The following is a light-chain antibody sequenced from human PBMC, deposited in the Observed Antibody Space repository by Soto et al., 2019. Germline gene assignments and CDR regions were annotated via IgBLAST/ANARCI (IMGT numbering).Light chain of an antibody. V-gene: IGKV1-39*01. CDR1: QSVSNY. Sequence: DIQMTQSPSSLSASVGDRVTITCRASQSVSNYLNWYQQKPGKAPKLLIYGVSSLQSGVPSRFSGSGSGTDFTLTISSLHREDCATYYCQQGYSTPSFGQGTKLEIK. CDR3: QQGYSTPS. CDR2: GVS. J-gene: IGKJ2*01.